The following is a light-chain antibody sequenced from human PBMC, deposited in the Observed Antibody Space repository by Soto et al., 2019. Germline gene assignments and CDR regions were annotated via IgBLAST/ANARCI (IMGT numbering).Light chain of an antibody. J-gene: IGKJ2*01. Sequence: DIVMTQSPLSLPVTPGEPASISCRSSQSLLHSNGYNYLDWYLQKPGQSPQLLIYLGSNRASGVPDRFSGSGSGTDFTLKISRVEAEDVGVSYCVQALLTPYFGQGNKLEIK. CDR2: LGS. CDR1: QSLLHSNGYNY. CDR3: VQALLTPY. V-gene: IGKV2-28*01.